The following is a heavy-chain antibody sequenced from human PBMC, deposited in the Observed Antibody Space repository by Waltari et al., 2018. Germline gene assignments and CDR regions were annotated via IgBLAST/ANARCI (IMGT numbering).Heavy chain of an antibody. V-gene: IGHV4-39*01. CDR1: GGSISSSSYY. Sequence: QLQLQESGPGLVKPSETLSLTCTVSGGSISSSSYYWGWIRQPPGKGLGGIGSIYYSGRTYHTPYLTSRVTISVDTSKNQFSLKLGAVTAADTAVYYCARHPSISARDNWNDLGAFDIWGQGTMVTVSS. CDR2: IYYSGRT. D-gene: IGHD1-20*01. CDR3: ARHPSISARDNWNDLGAFDI. J-gene: IGHJ3*02.